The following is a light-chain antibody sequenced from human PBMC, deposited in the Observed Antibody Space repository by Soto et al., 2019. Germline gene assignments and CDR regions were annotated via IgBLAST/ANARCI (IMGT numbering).Light chain of an antibody. CDR2: AAS. CDR3: QQYYSYPPT. CDR1: QGISSY. V-gene: IGKV1-8*01. J-gene: IGKJ5*01. Sequence: IRVTQSPSAFSASTTDRVYMXHWASQGISSYLAWYQQKPGKAPKLLIYAASTLQSGVPSRFSGSGSGTDFTLTISCLQSEDFATYYCQQYYSYPPTFGQGTRLETK.